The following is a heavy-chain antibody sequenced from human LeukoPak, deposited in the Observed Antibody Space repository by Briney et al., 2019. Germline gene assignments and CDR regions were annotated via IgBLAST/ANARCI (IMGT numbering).Heavy chain of an antibody. V-gene: IGHV3-30*02. D-gene: IGHD2-2*01. J-gene: IGHJ4*02. CDR3: ARTTPDIVVVPAADVDY. CDR1: GFTFSSYG. Sequence: PGGSLRLSCAASGFTFSSYGMHWVRQAPGKGLEWVAFIRYDGSNKYYADSVKGRLTISRDNSKNTLYLQMNSLRAEDTAVYYCARTTPDIVVVPAADVDYWGQGTLVTVSS. CDR2: IRYDGSNK.